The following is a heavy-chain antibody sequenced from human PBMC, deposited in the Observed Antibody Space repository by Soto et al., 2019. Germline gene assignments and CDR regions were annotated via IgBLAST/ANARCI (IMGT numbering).Heavy chain of an antibody. CDR3: ARDPRGAVFDY. V-gene: IGHV3-66*01. J-gene: IGHJ4*02. CDR1: GFTVSSNY. Sequence: EVQLVESGGGLVQPGGSLRLSCAASGFTVSSNYMSWVRQAPGKGLEWVSVIYSGGSTYYADSVKGRFTISGDNSKNTLYLQVNSPSAEDTALYYCARDPRGAVFDYWGQGSLVTVSS. CDR2: IYSGGST.